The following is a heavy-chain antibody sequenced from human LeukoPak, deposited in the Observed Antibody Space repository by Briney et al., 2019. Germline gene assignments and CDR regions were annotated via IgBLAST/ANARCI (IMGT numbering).Heavy chain of an antibody. J-gene: IGHJ3*02. V-gene: IGHV3-21*01. Sequence: GGSLRLSCAAPGITFSNYNMNWVRQAPGKGLEWISSITSSSSYTFYADSVKGRFTISRDNAKNSLYLQMNSLRVEDTAVYYCARVRYGDSSFDIWGQGTMVTVSS. CDR3: ARVRYGDSSFDI. CDR2: ITSSSSYT. D-gene: IGHD4-17*01. CDR1: GITFSNYN.